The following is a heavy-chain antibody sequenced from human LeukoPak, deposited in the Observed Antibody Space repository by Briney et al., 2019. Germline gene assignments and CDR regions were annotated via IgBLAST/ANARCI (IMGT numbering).Heavy chain of an antibody. CDR3: ARVVGSTSWFDS. J-gene: IGHJ5*01. V-gene: IGHV4-31*03. CDR1: GDLIIGAPYY. D-gene: IGHD2-2*01. Sequence: PSQTLSLTCTASGDLIIGAPYYWSWVRQHPGKGLEWIAYSYYSGNTYYNPSLKSRIGLSVDTSKNQFSLNLTSVTAADTAVYFCARVVGSTSWFDSWGQGTRVTVSS. CDR2: SYYSGNT.